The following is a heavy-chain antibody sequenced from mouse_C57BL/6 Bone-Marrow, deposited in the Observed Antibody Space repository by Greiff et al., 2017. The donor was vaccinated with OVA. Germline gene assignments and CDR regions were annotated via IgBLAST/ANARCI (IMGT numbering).Heavy chain of an antibody. CDR3: ARSRTWAWFAY. CDR2: INPYNGGT. V-gene: IGHV1-19*01. J-gene: IGHJ3*01. Sequence: LVKPGASVKMSCKASGYTFTDYYMNWVKQSHGKSLEWIGVINPYNGGTSYNQKFKGKATLTVDKSSSTAYMELNSLTSEDSAVYYCARSRTWAWFAYWGQGTLVTVSA. CDR1: GYTFTDYY. D-gene: IGHD2-14*01.